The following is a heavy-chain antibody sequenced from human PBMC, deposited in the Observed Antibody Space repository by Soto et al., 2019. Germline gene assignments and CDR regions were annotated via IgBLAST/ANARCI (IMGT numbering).Heavy chain of an antibody. CDR2: ISSSSSYI. J-gene: IGHJ5*02. CDR1: GFTFSSYS. CDR3: AREGLESKSPKNWFDP. Sequence: GGSLILSCAASGFTFSSYSMNWVRQAPGKGLEWVSSISSSSSYIYYADSVKGRFTISRDNAKNSLYLQMNSLRAEDTAVYYCAREGLESKSPKNWFDPWGQGTLVTVSS. V-gene: IGHV3-21*01.